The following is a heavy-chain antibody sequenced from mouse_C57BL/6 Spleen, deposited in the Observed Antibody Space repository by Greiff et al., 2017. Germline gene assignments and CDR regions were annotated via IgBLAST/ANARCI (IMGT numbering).Heavy chain of an antibody. Sequence: DVMLVESGGGLVKPGASLKLSCAASGFTFSDYGMHWVRQAPEKGLEWVAYISSGSSTIYYADTVKGRFTISRDNAKNTLFLQMTRLSSEDTAMYYCARRAVNYAMDYWGQGTSVTVSS. CDR2: ISSGSSTI. D-gene: IGHD2-2*01. CDR1: GFTFSDYG. J-gene: IGHJ4*01. V-gene: IGHV5-17*01. CDR3: ARRAVNYAMDY.